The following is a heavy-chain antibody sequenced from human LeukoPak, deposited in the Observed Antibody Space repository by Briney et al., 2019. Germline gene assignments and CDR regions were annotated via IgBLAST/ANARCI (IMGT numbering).Heavy chain of an antibody. CDR3: ARGYCSGGSCYSIDY. J-gene: IGHJ4*02. D-gene: IGHD2-15*01. V-gene: IGHV3-48*03. CDR2: ISSSGSTI. Sequence: PPGGSLRLSCAASGFTFSSYEMNWVRQAPGKGLEWVSYISSSGSTIYYADSVKGRFPISRDNAKNSLYLQMNSLRAEDTAVYYCARGYCSGGSCYSIDYWGQGTLVTVSS. CDR1: GFTFSSYE.